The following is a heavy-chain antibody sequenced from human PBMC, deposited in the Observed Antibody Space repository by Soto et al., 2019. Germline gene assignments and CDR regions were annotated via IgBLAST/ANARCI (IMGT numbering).Heavy chain of an antibody. CDR2: INPSGGST. J-gene: IGHJ4*02. Sequence: ASVKVSCKASGYTFTSYYMHWVRQAPGQGLEWMGIINPSGGSTSYAQKFQGRVTMTRDTSTSTVYMELSSLRSEDTAVYYCARDVGTTVTTPYYFDYWGQGTLVTVSS. D-gene: IGHD4-4*01. V-gene: IGHV1-46*03. CDR3: ARDVGTTVTTPYYFDY. CDR1: GYTFTSYY.